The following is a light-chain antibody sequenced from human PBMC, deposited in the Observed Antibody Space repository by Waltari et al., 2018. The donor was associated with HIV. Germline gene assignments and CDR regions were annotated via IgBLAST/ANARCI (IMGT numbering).Light chain of an antibody. CDR3: QQYLSPPPT. V-gene: IGKV4-1*01. Sequence: DVVMTQSPDSLAVSLGERATINCKSTQSVFYRPNNNNYIAWYQQRPGQAPKLLISWASARESGVSDRFSGSGSGTNFTLTITSLKTEDVAIYFCQQYLSPPPTFGQGTKVQIK. J-gene: IGKJ1*01. CDR2: WAS. CDR1: QSVFYRPNNNNY.